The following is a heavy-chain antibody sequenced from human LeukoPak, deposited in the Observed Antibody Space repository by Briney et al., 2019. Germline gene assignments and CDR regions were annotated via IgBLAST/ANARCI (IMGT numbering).Heavy chain of an antibody. CDR2: INTTAGNP. D-gene: IGHD3-16*02. CDR1: GYTFTSYA. Sequence: ASVKVSCKASGYTFTSYAMNWVRQAPGQGLEWMGWINTTAGNPTYAQGFTGRFVFSLDTSVSTAYLQISSLKAEDTAVYYCARDYYSYDYVWGSYRYRGVSDYWGQGTLVTVSS. V-gene: IGHV7-4-1*02. CDR3: ARDYYSYDYVWGSYRYRGVSDY. J-gene: IGHJ4*02.